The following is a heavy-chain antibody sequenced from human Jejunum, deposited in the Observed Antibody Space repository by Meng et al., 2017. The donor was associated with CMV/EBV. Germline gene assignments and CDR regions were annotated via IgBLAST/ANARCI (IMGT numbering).Heavy chain of an antibody. CDR3: DRDSMEGGGFDQ. D-gene: IGHD2-8*01. J-gene: IGHJ4*02. CDR2: NSRRLTAFPT. Sequence: FTRGGHHVDWFQLAPGKGLEWLGRNSRRLTAFPTQYAASVKDRFTVSRDDSQGSLYLQMNSLKSDDTAVYFCDRDSMEGGGFDQWGQGTRVTVSS. CDR1: FTRGGHH. V-gene: IGHV3-72*01.